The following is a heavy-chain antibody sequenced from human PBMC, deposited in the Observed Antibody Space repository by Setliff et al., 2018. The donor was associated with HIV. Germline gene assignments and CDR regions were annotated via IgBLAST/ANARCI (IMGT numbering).Heavy chain of an antibody. D-gene: IGHD3-10*01. CDR2: IYYSGST. V-gene: IGHV4-59*01. J-gene: IGHJ3*02. Sequence: KTSETLSLTCTVSGGSISSYYCTWIRQPPGKGLEWSGYIYYSGSTNYNPSLKSRVTISVDTSKNQFSLKLTSVTPADTAVYYCARDRGAFDIWGQGTMVTVSS. CDR3: ARDRGAFDI. CDR1: GGSISSYY.